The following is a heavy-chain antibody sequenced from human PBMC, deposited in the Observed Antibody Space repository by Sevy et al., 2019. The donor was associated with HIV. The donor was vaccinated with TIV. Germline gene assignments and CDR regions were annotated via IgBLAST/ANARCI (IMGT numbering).Heavy chain of an antibody. V-gene: IGHV3-53*01. CDR3: AKGDSTFYGMDV. CDR2: IYSGGST. D-gene: IGHD6-13*01. Sequence: GGSLRLSCAASGFTVSSNYMSWVRQAPGKGLEWVSVIYSGGSTYYADSVKGRFTISRDNSKNTLYLQMNSLRVEDTAVYYCAKGDSTFYGMDVWGQGTTVTVSS. CDR1: GFTVSSNY. J-gene: IGHJ6*02.